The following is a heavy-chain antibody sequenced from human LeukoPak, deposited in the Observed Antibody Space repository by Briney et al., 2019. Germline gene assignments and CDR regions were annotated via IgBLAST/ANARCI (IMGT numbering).Heavy chain of an antibody. Sequence: GGSLRLSCATSGFTFSNCGMSWVRQAPGKGLQWLSVIGGDGTTYYADSVRGRFTVSRDNSENTLYLQMNSLRAEDTAVYYCAKGPYGLGIYYGMDVWGQGTTVTV. CDR1: GFTFSNCG. V-gene: IGHV3-23*01. J-gene: IGHJ6*02. D-gene: IGHD3-10*01. CDR2: IGGDGTT. CDR3: AKGPYGLGIYYGMDV.